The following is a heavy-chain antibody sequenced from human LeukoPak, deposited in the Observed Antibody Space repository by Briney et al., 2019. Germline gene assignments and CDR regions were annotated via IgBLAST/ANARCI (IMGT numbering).Heavy chain of an antibody. CDR2: IIPIFGTA. J-gene: IGHJ4*02. CDR1: GGTFSSYA. Sequence: ASVKVSCKASGGTFSSYAISWVRQAPGQGLEWMGGIIPIFGTANYAQKFQGRVTITADESTSTAYMELSSLRSEDTAVYYCARGCSSGWKNYYFDYWGQGTLVTVSS. D-gene: IGHD6-19*01. CDR3: ARGCSSGWKNYYFDY. V-gene: IGHV1-69*13.